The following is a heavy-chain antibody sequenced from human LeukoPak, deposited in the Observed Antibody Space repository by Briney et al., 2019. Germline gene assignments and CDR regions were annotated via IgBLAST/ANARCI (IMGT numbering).Heavy chain of an antibody. J-gene: IGHJ4*02. CDR1: TXXXXY. V-gene: IGHV1-2*02. CDR3: ARGSPPRIYYDNSGYYSFYFDS. Sequence: TXXXXYMHWVRQAPGQGLEWMGWINPNSGGTNYAQKFQGRVTMTRDTSISTAYMELSRLRSDDTAVYYCARGSPPRIYYDNSGYYSFYFDSWGQGTLVTVSS. D-gene: IGHD3-22*01. CDR2: INPNSGGT.